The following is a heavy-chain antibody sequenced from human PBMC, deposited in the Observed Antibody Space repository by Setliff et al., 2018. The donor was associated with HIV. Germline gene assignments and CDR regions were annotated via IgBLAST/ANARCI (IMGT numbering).Heavy chain of an antibody. D-gene: IGHD2-21*01. CDR3: TRAQIAAPRPFDY. V-gene: IGHV4-4*08. CDR1: GGSISSHH. Sequence: SETLSLTCSVSGGSISSHHWSWIRQPPGKGLEWIGSIYNSGSTNYNPSLMRRATISADTSKNQFSLRLSSVTAADTALYFCTRAQIAAPRPFDYWGQGTLVTVSS. CDR2: IYNSGST. J-gene: IGHJ4*02.